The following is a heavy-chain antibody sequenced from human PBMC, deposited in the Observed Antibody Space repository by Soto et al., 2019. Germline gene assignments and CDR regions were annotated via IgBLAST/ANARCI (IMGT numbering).Heavy chain of an antibody. CDR1: GGSFSGYY. CDR3: AASIAVAGISRYFDY. CDR2: INHSGST. J-gene: IGHJ4*02. Sequence: SETLSLTCAVYGGSFSGYYWSWIRQPPGKGLEWIGEINHSGSTNYNPSLKSRVTISVDTSKNQFSLKLSSVTAADTAVYYCAASIAVAGISRYFDYWGQGTLVTVSS. D-gene: IGHD6-19*01. V-gene: IGHV4-34*01.